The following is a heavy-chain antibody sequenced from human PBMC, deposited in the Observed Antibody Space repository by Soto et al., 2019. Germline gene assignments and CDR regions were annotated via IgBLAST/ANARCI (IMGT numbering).Heavy chain of an antibody. CDR2: IIPIFGTA. D-gene: IGHD2-2*01. CDR3: ARDAEGYCSSTSCYLSRFGMDV. Sequence: QVQLVQSGAEVKKPGSSVKVSCKASGGTFSSYAISWVRQAPRQGLEWMGGIIPIFGTANYAQKFQGRVTITADESTSTAYMELSSLRSEDTAVYYCARDAEGYCSSTSCYLSRFGMDVWGQGTTVTVSS. V-gene: IGHV1-69*01. J-gene: IGHJ6*02. CDR1: GGTFSSYA.